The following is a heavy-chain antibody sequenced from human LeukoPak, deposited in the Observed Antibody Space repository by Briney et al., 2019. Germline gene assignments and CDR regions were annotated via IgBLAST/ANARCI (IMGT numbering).Heavy chain of an antibody. D-gene: IGHD3-22*01. CDR1: GFTFSSYW. V-gene: IGHV3-21*01. CDR3: ARDHYYDSSGYWGY. Sequence: GGSLRLSCAASGFTFSSYWMHWVRQAPGKGLEWVSSISSSSSYIYYADSVKGRFTISRDNAKNSLYLQMNSLRAEDTAVYYCARDHYYDSSGYWGYWGQGTLVTVSS. CDR2: ISSSSSYI. J-gene: IGHJ4*02.